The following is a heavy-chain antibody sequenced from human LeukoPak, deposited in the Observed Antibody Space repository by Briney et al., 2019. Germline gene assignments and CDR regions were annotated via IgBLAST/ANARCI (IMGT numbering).Heavy chain of an antibody. Sequence: SETLSLTCTVSVGSISSYYWSWIRQPPGEGLEWIGYIYYSGSTNYNPSLKSRVTISVDTSKNQFSLKLSSVTAADTAVYYCARGGYSGYGFDYWGQGTLVTVSS. D-gene: IGHD5-12*01. CDR2: IYYSGST. J-gene: IGHJ4*02. CDR3: ARGGYSGYGFDY. V-gene: IGHV4-59*01. CDR1: VGSISSYY.